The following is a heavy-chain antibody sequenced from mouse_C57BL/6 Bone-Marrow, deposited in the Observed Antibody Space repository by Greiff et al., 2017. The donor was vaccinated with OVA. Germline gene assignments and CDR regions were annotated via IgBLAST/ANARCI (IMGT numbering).Heavy chain of an antibody. V-gene: IGHV1-50*01. CDR3: ASSMDY. CDR2: IDPSDSYT. J-gene: IGHJ4*01. Sequence: QVQLQQPGAELVMPGASVKLSCKASGYTFTSYWMQWVKQRPGQGLEWIGEIDPSDSYTNYNQKFKGKATLTVDTSSSTAYMQLSSLTSEDSAVYYCASSMDYWGQGTSVTVSS. CDR1: GYTFTSYW.